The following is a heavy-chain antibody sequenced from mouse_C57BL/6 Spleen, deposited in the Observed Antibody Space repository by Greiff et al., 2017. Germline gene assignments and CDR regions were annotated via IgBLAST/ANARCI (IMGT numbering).Heavy chain of an antibody. CDR2: INPNNGGT. Sequence: VQLQQSGPELVKPGASVKISCKASGYTFTDYYMNWVKQSHGKSLEWIGDINPNNGGTSYNQKFKGKATLTVDKSSSTAYMERRSLTSEDSAVYYCSRNPYYSNYYAMDYWGQGTSVTVSS. D-gene: IGHD2-5*01. J-gene: IGHJ4*01. CDR1: GYTFTDYY. V-gene: IGHV1-26*01. CDR3: SRNPYYSNYYAMDY.